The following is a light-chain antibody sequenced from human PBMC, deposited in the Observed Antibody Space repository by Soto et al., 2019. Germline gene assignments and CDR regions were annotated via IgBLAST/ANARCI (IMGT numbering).Light chain of an antibody. J-gene: IGLJ3*02. Sequence: QSALTQPASVSGSPGQSITISCTGTSSDVGGYNYVSWYQQHPGKAPKLMIYEVSYRPSGVSNRFSGSKSGHTASLTISGLQAEAEADYYFSSYTSSSTLVFGGGTKLTVL. V-gene: IGLV2-14*01. CDR2: EVS. CDR1: SSDVGGYNY. CDR3: SSYTSSSTLV.